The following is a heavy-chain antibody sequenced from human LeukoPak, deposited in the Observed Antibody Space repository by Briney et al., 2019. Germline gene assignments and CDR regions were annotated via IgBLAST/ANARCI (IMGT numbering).Heavy chain of an antibody. V-gene: IGHV1-46*01. CDR1: GYTFTTYY. D-gene: IGHD6-19*01. CDR3: ARGRPGSGWSFDY. Sequence: EASVKVSCKTSGYTFTTYYMHWVRQAPGQGLEWMGVINPSGGTPNYAQKFQGRVTMTRDTSTTTLYMELSSLRSEDTAVYYCARGRPGSGWSFDYWGQGTLVTVSS. CDR2: INPSGGTP. J-gene: IGHJ4*02.